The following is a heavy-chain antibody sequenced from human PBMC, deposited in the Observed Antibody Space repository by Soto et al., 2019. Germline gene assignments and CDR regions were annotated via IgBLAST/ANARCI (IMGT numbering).Heavy chain of an antibody. V-gene: IGHV1-46*01. D-gene: IGHD5-12*01. CDR3: ARAGGYSGYYRSRYYYGMDV. CDR2: INPSGGST. CDR1: GYTFTSYY. Sequence: ASVKVSCKASGYTFTSYYMHWVRQAPGQGLEWMGIINPSGGSTSYAQKFQGRVTMTRDTSTSTVYMELSSLRSEDTAAYYCARAGGYSGYYRSRYYYGMDVCGQGTTVPVSS. J-gene: IGHJ6*02.